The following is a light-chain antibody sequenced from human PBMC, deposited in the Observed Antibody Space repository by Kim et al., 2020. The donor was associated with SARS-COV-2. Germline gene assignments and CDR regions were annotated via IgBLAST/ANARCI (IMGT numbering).Light chain of an antibody. Sequence: SPGERAPLPCRASQSVRSSYFAWYQQKPGQAPRLLIYAVSMRATGIPDRFSGSGSETDFTLTISRLEPEDFAVYYCQQHGGSPPYTFGQGTKLEIK. CDR1: QSVRSSY. CDR2: AVS. V-gene: IGKV3-20*01. J-gene: IGKJ2*01. CDR3: QQHGGSPPYT.